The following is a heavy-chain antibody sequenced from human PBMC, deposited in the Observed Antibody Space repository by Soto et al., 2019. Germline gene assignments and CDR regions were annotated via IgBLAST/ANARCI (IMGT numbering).Heavy chain of an antibody. CDR2: IYYSGST. CDR3: ARHGDTAMGYYYYGMDV. CDR1: GGSISSYY. J-gene: IGHJ6*02. Sequence: LSLTCTVSGGSISSYYWSWIRQPPGKGLEWIGYIYYSGSTNYNPSLKSRVTISVDTSKNQFSLKLSSVTAADTAVYYCARHGDTAMGYYYYGMDVWGQGTTVTVSS. V-gene: IGHV4-59*08. D-gene: IGHD5-18*01.